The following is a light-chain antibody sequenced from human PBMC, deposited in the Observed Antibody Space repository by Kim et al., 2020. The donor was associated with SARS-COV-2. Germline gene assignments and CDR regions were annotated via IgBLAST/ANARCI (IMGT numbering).Light chain of an antibody. CDR1: QSVSEW. CDR2: KTS. V-gene: IGKV1-5*03. J-gene: IGKJ1*01. CDR3: QEYHTYSRGA. Sequence: SVDDRVTIPSRASQSVSEWLAWYQQKPGKAPNLLIYKTSILQSGVPSRFSGSGSGTEFTLTISSLQPDDFATDYCQEYHTYSRGAFGQGTKVDIK.